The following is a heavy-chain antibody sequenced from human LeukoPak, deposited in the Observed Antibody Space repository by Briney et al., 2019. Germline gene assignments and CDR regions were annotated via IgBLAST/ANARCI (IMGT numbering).Heavy chain of an antibody. J-gene: IGHJ4*02. Sequence: PGGSLRLSCAASGFTFSRYAMNWVRQAPGKGLEWVSSIRGTGGTTYYADSVKGRFTISRDNSKSTLFPQMNSLRAEDTAVYYCANSLRGYSYGTFDYWGQGTLVTVSS. CDR2: IRGTGGTT. V-gene: IGHV3-23*01. CDR1: GFTFSRYA. CDR3: ANSLRGYSYGTFDY. D-gene: IGHD5-18*01.